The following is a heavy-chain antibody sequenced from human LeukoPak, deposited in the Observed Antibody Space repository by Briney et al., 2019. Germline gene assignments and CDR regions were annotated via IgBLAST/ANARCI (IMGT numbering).Heavy chain of an antibody. J-gene: IGHJ4*02. D-gene: IGHD3-22*01. CDR3: ATNFGAYYYDTSGYYDF. V-gene: IGHV3-43*02. Sequence: GGSRSLSCAASGFTFDDYAMHWVRQAPGKGLEWISLISGDGNSTYYAGSVKGRFTISRDNSKNSLYLQMNSLRTEDTAFYYCATNFGAYYYDTSGYYDFWGQGTLVTVSS. CDR2: ISGDGNST. CDR1: GFTFDDYA.